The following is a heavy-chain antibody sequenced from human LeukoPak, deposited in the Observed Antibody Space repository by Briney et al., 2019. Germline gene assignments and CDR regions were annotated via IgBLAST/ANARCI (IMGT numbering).Heavy chain of an antibody. D-gene: IGHD3-10*01. Sequence: SETLSLTCAVYGGSFSGYYWSWIRQPPGKGLEWIGEINHSGSTNYNPSLKSRVTISVDTSKNQFSLKLSSVTAADTAVYYCARLPRYMVRGVTYYYYYYMDVWGKGTTVTVSS. J-gene: IGHJ6*03. CDR2: INHSGST. V-gene: IGHV4-34*01. CDR1: GGSFSGYY. CDR3: ARLPRYMVRGVTYYYYYYMDV.